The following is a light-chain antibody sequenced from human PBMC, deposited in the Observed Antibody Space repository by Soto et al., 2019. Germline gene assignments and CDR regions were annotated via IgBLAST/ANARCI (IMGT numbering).Light chain of an antibody. J-gene: IGKJ2*01. V-gene: IGKV1-39*01. CDR1: QTISTY. CDR2: ATS. CDR3: QQSYNAPYS. Sequence: DIQKTQSPGFLSASIGDIVTFTCRASQTISTYLNWYQEKPGRAPKLLIYATSTLQTGDPSWFNGSGSGTDFNLTSSSLQPEDFANYSCQQSYNAPYSFGQGSKLE.